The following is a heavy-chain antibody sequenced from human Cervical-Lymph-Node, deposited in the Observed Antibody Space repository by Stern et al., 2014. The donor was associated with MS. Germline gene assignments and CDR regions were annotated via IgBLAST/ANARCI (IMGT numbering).Heavy chain of an antibody. D-gene: IGHD6-13*01. V-gene: IGHV1-3*01. Sequence: VQLEESGAEVKKPGASVKVSCKASGYTFTTYTMHWVRQAPGQRLEWMGWINAGNGNTKYSQKFQGRVTITRDTSATTVYMELSSLRSEDTAVYYCAREQQLPFDYWGQGTLVTVSS. J-gene: IGHJ4*02. CDR2: INAGNGNT. CDR1: GYTFTTYT. CDR3: AREQQLPFDY.